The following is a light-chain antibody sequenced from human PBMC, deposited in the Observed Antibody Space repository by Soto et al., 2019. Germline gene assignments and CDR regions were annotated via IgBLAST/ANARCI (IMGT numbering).Light chain of an antibody. Sequence: QSVLTQPPSASGTPGQRVTISCSGSSSNIGSNYVYWYQQVPGTAPKLLIYRNNQRPSGVPDRFSGSKSGTSASLAISGLRSVDEADYYCATWDDSLSGVVFGGGTKLPV. CDR2: RNN. V-gene: IGLV1-47*01. CDR3: ATWDDSLSGVV. CDR1: SSNIGSNY. J-gene: IGLJ2*01.